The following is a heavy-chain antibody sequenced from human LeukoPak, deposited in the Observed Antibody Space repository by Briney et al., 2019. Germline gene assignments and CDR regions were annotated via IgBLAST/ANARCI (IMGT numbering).Heavy chain of an antibody. J-gene: IGHJ5*02. CDR2: IYYSGST. D-gene: IGHD6-19*01. CDR1: GGSISGYY. V-gene: IGHV4-59*08. Sequence: SETLSLTCTVSGGSISGYYWSWIRQSPGKGLEWIGYIYYSGSTNYNPSLMSRVSMSVDTSKNQFSLKLTAVTAADTAVYYCARNSAVATSRSWFDPWGQGTLVTVSS. CDR3: ARNSAVATSRSWFDP.